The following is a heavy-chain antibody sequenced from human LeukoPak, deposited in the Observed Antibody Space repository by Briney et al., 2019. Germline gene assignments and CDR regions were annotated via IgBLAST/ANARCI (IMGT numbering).Heavy chain of an antibody. Sequence: PGGSLRLSCAASGSTFSSYAMSWVRQAPGKGLEWVSVIYSGGSTYYADSVKGRFTISRDNSKNTLYLQMNSLRAEDTAVYYCASHSSSWYYFDYWGQGTLVTVSS. V-gene: IGHV3-53*01. D-gene: IGHD6-13*01. CDR3: ASHSSSWYYFDY. J-gene: IGHJ4*02. CDR2: IYSGGST. CDR1: GSTFSSYA.